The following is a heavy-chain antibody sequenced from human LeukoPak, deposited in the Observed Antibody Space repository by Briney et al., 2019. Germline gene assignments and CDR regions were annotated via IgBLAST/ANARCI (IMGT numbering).Heavy chain of an antibody. D-gene: IGHD3-16*01. CDR1: GDSINSPHYY. CDR2: IYYSGGA. V-gene: IGHV4-39*01. J-gene: IGHJ4*02. Sequence: SETLSLTCNVSGDSINSPHYYWAWIRQPPGKGLEWIGSIYYSGGAYSHPSLKSRATIFVDTSNNHFSLKLRSVPAADTAVYYCARQLIQPRAFDSWGQGTLVTVSS. CDR3: ARQLIQPRAFDS.